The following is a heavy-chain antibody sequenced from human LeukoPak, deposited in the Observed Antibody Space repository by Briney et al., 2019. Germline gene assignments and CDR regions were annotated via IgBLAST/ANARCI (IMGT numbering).Heavy chain of an antibody. CDR1: GYTFSAYY. V-gene: IGHV1-2*02. CDR3: ARGPQGYYHYLDV. J-gene: IGHJ6*03. CDR2: VNPNSGGT. Sequence: ASVKVSCKASGYTFSAYYLHWVRQAPGQGLEWMGWVNPNSGGTDYAQNYQGRVTMTRDTSISTAYMELSRLRPDDTAVYFCARGPQGYYHYLDVWGKGTTVTVSS.